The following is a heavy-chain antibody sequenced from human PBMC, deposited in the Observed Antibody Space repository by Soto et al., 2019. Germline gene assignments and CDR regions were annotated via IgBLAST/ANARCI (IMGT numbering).Heavy chain of an antibody. CDR1: GFSFDEYA. J-gene: IGHJ6*02. V-gene: IGHV3-9*01. CDR2: VSWNSGTI. Sequence: DVQVVESGGGLVQPGRSLRLSCAASGFSFDEYAMHWVRQAPGKGLEWVSGVSWNSGTIGYADSVKGRFTISRDNAKNSLYLQMNSLRAEDTALYYCAKSTGGTANGMGVWGQGTTVTVSS. CDR3: AKSTGGTANGMGV. D-gene: IGHD2-8*02.